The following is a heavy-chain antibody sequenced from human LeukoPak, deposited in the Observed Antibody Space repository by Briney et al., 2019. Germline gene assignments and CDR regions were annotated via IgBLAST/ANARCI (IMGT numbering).Heavy chain of an antibody. CDR1: GFTFSSAW. CDR3: ARGLCTSTGCYQGPFDF. CDR2: IKNKTNGGTT. J-gene: IGHJ4*02. Sequence: GESLRLSCEASGFTFSSAWMTWVRQAPGKGLEWVGHIKNKTNGGTTDYAAPVKGRFSISRDDSKKTLYLQMNRLRTEDTAVYYCARGLCTSTGCYQGPFDFWGQGVLVTVSS. V-gene: IGHV3-15*01. D-gene: IGHD2-2*01.